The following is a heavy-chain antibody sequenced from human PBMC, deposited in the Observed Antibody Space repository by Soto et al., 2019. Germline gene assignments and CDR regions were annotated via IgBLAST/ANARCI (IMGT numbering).Heavy chain of an antibody. V-gene: IGHV4-34*01. CDR3: ARHHVRGRTIAGAAEF. CDR2: INHSGNT. CDR1: GKSLSGYY. Sequence: PSATLSLTCAVYGKSLSGYYWSWIRQPPGKALEWIGEINHSGNTNYNQPLKSRVTISVDTSKNQLFLNLSSVTAADTAMYYCARHHVRGRTIAGAAEFWGQGTLVTVSS. J-gene: IGHJ4*02. D-gene: IGHD1-26*01.